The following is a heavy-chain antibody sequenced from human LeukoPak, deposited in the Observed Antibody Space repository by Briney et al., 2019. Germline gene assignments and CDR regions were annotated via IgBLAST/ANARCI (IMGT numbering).Heavy chain of an antibody. CDR2: MQSSGIS. Sequence: SETLSLTCSVSGGSISTYHWNWIRKPPGKGLEWIGYMQSSGISNYSPSLKSRVTIFVDTSKNQFVLNQSSVTAADTAVYYCARDKQHSYGRYFDHWGQGMLVTVSS. J-gene: IGHJ4*02. V-gene: IGHV4-59*01. D-gene: IGHD5-18*01. CDR3: ARDKQHSYGRYFDH. CDR1: GGSISTYH.